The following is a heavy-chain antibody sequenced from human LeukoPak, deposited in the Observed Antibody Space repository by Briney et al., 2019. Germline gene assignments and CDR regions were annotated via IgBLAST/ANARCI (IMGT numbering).Heavy chain of an antibody. D-gene: IGHD2-2*02. CDR2: ISYDGSNK. V-gene: IGHV3-30*18. J-gene: IGHJ6*02. Sequence: GRSLRLSCEASGFTFSSYGMHWVRQAPGKGLEWVAVISYDGSNKYYADSVKGRFTISRDNSKNTLYLQMNSLRAEDTAVYYCAKVLGYCSSTSCYIRTAYYGMDVWGQGTTVTVSS. CDR3: AKVLGYCSSTSCYIRTAYYGMDV. CDR1: GFTFSSYG.